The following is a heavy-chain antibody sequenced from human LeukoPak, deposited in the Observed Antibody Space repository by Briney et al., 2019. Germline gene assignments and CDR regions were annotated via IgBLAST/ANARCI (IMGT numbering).Heavy chain of an antibody. CDR2: INHSGST. V-gene: IGHV4-34*01. J-gene: IGHJ4*02. Sequence: PSETLSLTCAVEGGSFSGYYWSWIRQPPGKGLGWTGEINHSGSTNYNPSLKSRVTISVDTSKNQFSLKLSSVTAADTAVYYCARGPAGRYYDSSGYLLIDYWGQGTLVTVSS. CDR3: ARGPAGRYYDSSGYLLIDY. CDR1: GGSFSGYY. D-gene: IGHD3-22*01.